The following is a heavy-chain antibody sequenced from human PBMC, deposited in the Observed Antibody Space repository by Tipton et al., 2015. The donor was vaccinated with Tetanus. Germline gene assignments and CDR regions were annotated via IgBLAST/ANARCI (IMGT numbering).Heavy chain of an antibody. CDR1: GCTFTNHA. CDR3: VRAPHRISPAFEY. Sequence: QLVQSGAEMKKPGSSVKVSCLASGCTFTNHALSWVRQAPGQGLEWVGGLTPIFGTTNSAPKLQGRVTITADESTNTVYIELSSLRSEDPCVYFCVRAPHRISPAFEYGGQGTLLPLAS. CDR2: LTPIFGTT. V-gene: IGHV1-69*01. J-gene: IGHJ4*02. D-gene: IGHD2-21*01.